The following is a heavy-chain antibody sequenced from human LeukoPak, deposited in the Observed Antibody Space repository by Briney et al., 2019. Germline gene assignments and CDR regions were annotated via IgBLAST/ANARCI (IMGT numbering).Heavy chain of an antibody. D-gene: IGHD3-3*01. V-gene: IGHV3-7*03. Sequence: PGGSLRLSCAASGFTFSTYWMNWVRQAPGKGLEWVANIKQDGSEKYYVDSVKGRFTLSRDSAKNSLYLQMNSLRAEDTAVYYCARAEWSNWCFDLWGRGTLVTVSS. CDR3: ARAEWSNWCFDL. CDR2: IKQDGSEK. CDR1: GFTFSTYW. J-gene: IGHJ2*01.